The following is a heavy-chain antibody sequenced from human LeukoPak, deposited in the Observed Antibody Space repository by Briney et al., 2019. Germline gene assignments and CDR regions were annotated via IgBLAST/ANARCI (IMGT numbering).Heavy chain of an antibody. CDR2: IYYSGST. CDR1: GGSISSYY. Sequence: SETLSLTCTVSGGSISSYYWSWIRQPPGKGLEWIGYIYYSGSTDYNPSLKSRVTISVDTSKNQFSLRLSSVTAADTAVYYCARPGVGSGRYGAFDIWGQGTMVTVSS. CDR3: ARPGVGSGRYGAFDI. D-gene: IGHD5-18*01. J-gene: IGHJ3*02. V-gene: IGHV4-59*08.